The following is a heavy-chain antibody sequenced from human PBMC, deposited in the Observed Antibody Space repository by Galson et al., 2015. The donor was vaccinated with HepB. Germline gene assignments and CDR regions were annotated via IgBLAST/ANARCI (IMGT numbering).Heavy chain of an antibody. CDR2: INAGNGNT. CDR1: GYTFTSYA. D-gene: IGHD4-23*01. V-gene: IGHV1-3*01. Sequence: SVKVSCKASGYTFTSYAMHWVRQAPGQRLEWMGWINAGNGNTKYSQKFQGRVTITRDTSASTAYMELSSLRSEDTAVYYCARAPPRHGGPVYFDYWGQGTLVTVSS. J-gene: IGHJ4*02. CDR3: ARAPPRHGGPVYFDY.